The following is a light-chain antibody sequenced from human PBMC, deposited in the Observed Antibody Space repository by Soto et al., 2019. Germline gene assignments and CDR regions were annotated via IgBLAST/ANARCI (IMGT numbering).Light chain of an antibody. J-gene: IGKJ4*01. V-gene: IGKV4-1*01. CDR2: WAS. CDR3: QQYSSSPLT. CDR1: QSVLYSSNNKNY. Sequence: DIVMTQSPDSLAVSLGERATINCKSSQSVLYSSNNKNYLAWYQQKPGQPPKLLIYWASTRESGVPDRFSGSGSGTDFTLTISRLEPEDFAVYHCQQYSSSPLTFGGGTKVDI.